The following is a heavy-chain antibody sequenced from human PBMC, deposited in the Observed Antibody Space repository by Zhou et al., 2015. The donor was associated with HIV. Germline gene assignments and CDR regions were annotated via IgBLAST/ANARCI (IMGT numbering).Heavy chain of an antibody. J-gene: IGHJ6*02. CDR3: AKDTSSGWSRLPYGMDV. CDR2: IWYDGSNK. Sequence: VQLGGDWRRLDPAGGVRRDSPVQSPGSTVSTSYMGVGPARLQGRGVEWVALIWYDGSNKYYADSVKGRFTISRDNSKNTVYLQMNSLRGEDTAVYYCAKDTSSGWSRLPYGMDVWGQGTTVTVSS. CDR1: GSTVSTSY. V-gene: IGHV3-33*06. D-gene: IGHD6-19*01.